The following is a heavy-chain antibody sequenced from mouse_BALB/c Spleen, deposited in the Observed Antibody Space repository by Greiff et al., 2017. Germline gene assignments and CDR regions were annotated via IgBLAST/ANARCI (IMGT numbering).Heavy chain of an antibody. CDR3: ARSPYKYYFDY. V-gene: IGHV1-4*02. D-gene: IGHD2-10*01. J-gene: IGHJ2*01. Sequence: VQLQQSAAELARPGASVKMSCKASGYTFTSYTMHWVKQRPGQGLEWIGYINPSSGYTEYNQKFKDKTTLTADKSSSTAYMQLSSLTSEDSAVYYCARSPYKYYFDYWGQGTTLTVSS. CDR1: GYTFTSYT. CDR2: INPSSGYT.